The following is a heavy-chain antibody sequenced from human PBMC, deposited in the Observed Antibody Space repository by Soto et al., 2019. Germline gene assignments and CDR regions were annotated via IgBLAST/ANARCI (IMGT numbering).Heavy chain of an antibody. CDR1: GGSFSGYY. Sequence: QVQLQQWGAGLLKPSETLSLTCAVYGGSFSGYYWSWIRQPPGKGLEWIGEINHSGSTNYNPSLKSRGTIAVDTSKNQFPLKLRSVTAADTAVYYCARERCGGDCDPGWFDPWGQGTLVTVSS. V-gene: IGHV4-34*01. CDR2: INHSGST. CDR3: ARERCGGDCDPGWFDP. J-gene: IGHJ5*02. D-gene: IGHD2-21*02.